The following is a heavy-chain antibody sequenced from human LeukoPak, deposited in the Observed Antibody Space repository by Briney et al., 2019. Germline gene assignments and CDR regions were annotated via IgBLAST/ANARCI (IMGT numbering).Heavy chain of an antibody. J-gene: IGHJ4*02. Sequence: ASVKVSCXVSGYTLTELSMHWVRQAPGKGLEWMGGFDPEDGETIYAQKFQGRVTMTEDTSTDTAYMELSSLRSEDTAVYYCATYDSSGYYYFDYWGQGTLVTVSS. CDR2: FDPEDGET. CDR3: ATYDSSGYYYFDY. V-gene: IGHV1-24*01. CDR1: GYTLTELS. D-gene: IGHD3-22*01.